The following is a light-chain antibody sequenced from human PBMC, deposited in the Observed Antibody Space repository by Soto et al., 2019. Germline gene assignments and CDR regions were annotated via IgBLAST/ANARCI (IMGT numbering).Light chain of an antibody. V-gene: IGLV2-23*02. CDR3: CSYAGSSTNVV. CDR2: EVS. Sequence: QSALTQPASVSGSPGQSITISCTGTSSDVGSYNLVSWYQQHPGKAPKLMIYEVSKRPSGVSNRFSGSKSGYTASLTISGLQAEDEADYYCCSYAGSSTNVVFGGGTKLTVL. J-gene: IGLJ2*01. CDR1: SSDVGSYNL.